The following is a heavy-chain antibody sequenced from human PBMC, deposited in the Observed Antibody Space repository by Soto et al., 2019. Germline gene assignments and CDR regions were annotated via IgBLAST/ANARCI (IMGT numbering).Heavy chain of an antibody. CDR1: GYKVSTWHNFTSYW. CDR2: IYPGDSDT. V-gene: IGHV5-51*01. Sequence: PGESLKISCMGSGYKVSTWHNFTSYWIAWVRQMPGEGLEWMGIIYPGDSDTRYSPSFQGQVTISADKSISTAYLQWSSLKASDTAMYYCARITYYYDSSGYYYEDYWGQGTLVTISS. CDR3: ARITYYYDSSGYYYEDY. D-gene: IGHD3-22*01. J-gene: IGHJ4*02.